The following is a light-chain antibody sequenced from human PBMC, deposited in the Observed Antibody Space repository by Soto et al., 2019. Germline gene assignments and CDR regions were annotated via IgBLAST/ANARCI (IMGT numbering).Light chain of an antibody. CDR2: DVS. J-gene: IGLJ2*01. V-gene: IGLV2-11*01. CDR1: NSDVGGYNF. CDR3: CSYAGSYIYVV. Sequence: QSALTQPRSVSGSPGQSVTISCTGTNSDVGGYNFVSWYQQYPGKAPKLIIYDVSKRPSGVPDRFSGSKSGNTASLTISGLQAEDEADYYCCSYAGSYIYVVFGGGTKVTVL.